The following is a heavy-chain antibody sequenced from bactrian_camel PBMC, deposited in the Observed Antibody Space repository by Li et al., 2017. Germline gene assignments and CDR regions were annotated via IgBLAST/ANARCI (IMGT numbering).Heavy chain of an antibody. CDR3: AASRRKGYGCIRGLDTDYRY. Sequence: VQLVESGGALVQPGGFLRLSCAASGYTYNRHCMGWSRLAPGKEREGVAIIDTDGSTFYADSVKGRFTISQDNANNTLYLQMNSLKPEDTAMYYCAASRRKGYGCIRGLDTDYRYWGQGTQVTVS. CDR1: GYTYNRHC. CDR2: IDTDGST. V-gene: IGHV3S9*01. J-gene: IGHJ4*01. D-gene: IGHD3*01.